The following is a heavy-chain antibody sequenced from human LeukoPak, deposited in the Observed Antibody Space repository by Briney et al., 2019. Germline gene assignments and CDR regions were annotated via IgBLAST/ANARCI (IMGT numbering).Heavy chain of an antibody. V-gene: IGHV1-46*01. J-gene: IGHJ4*02. CDR3: ARDNSGSYSAHSRFDY. CDR1: GYTFTSYY. Sequence: ASVKVSCKASGYTFTSYYMHWVRQAPGQGLEWMGIINPSGGSTNYAQKFQGRVTITADESTSTAYMELSSLRSEDTAVYYCARDNSGSYSAHSRFDYWGQGTLVTVSS. D-gene: IGHD1-26*01. CDR2: INPSGGST.